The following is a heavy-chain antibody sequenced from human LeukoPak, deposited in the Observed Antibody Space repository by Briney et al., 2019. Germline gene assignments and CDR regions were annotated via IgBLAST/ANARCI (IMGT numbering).Heavy chain of an antibody. CDR1: GFTFSNYA. Sequence: PGGSLRLSCAASGFTFSNYAMSWVRQAPGKGLEWVSTISGSGASTYYADSAKGRFTISRDNSENTLYLQMNSLRAEDTAVYYCARGQRSDYWGQGTLVTVSS. J-gene: IGHJ4*02. V-gene: IGHV3-23*01. D-gene: IGHD6-25*01. CDR2: ISGSGAST. CDR3: ARGQRSDY.